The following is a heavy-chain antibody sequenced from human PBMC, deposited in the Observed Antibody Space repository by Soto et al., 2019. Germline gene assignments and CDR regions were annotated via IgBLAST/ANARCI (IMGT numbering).Heavy chain of an antibody. J-gene: IGHJ5*02. CDR3: ARHRFGYSGYDNGLA. CDR1: GGSISSSSYY. V-gene: IGHV4-39*01. D-gene: IGHD5-12*01. CDR2: IYYSGSA. Sequence: PSETLSLTCTVSGGSISSSSYYWGWIRQPPGKGLEWIGSIYYSGSAYYNPSLKSRVTISVDTSKNQFSLKLSSVTAADTAVYYCARHRFGYSGYDNGLAWGQGALVTVSS.